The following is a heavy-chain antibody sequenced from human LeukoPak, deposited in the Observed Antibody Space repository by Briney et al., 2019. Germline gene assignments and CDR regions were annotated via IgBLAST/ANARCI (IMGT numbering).Heavy chain of an antibody. J-gene: IGHJ4*02. V-gene: IGHV3-7*01. D-gene: IGHD2-21*01. Sequence: GRSLRLSCAVSGFTFSDYWMTWVRQVPGKGLEWVANIKEDGSEKSYVDSVKGRFTISRDNAKNSLYLQMNNLRAEDTAVYYCARGPVVVIAPADYWGQGTLVTVSS. CDR3: ARGPVVVIAPADY. CDR2: IKEDGSEK. CDR1: GFTFSDYW.